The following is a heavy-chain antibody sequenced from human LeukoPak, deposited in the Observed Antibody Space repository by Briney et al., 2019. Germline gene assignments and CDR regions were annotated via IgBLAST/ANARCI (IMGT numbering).Heavy chain of an antibody. Sequence: GGSLRLSRAASGFTLSSYAMTWVRQAPGGGLEWVSSVDGGGGGTYYADSVKGRFTISRDNSKDTLYLQMNGLRAEDTAVYFCAKQSAGSAAWYSLHYDFWGQGTLVTVSS. D-gene: IGHD6-13*01. CDR1: GFTLSSYA. CDR3: AKQSAGSAAWYSLHYDF. CDR2: VDGGGGGT. J-gene: IGHJ4*02. V-gene: IGHV3-23*01.